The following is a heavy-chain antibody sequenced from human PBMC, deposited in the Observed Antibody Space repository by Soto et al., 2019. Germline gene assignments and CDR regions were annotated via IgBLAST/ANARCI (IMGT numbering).Heavy chain of an antibody. J-gene: IGHJ5*02. CDR3: ARESTSGWANWFDP. CDR2: INTYNGNT. Sequence: RASVKVSCKASGYTFTRYNINWVRQAPGQGLEWMGWINTYNGNTNYAQKLQGRVTMTTDTSTSTAYMELRSLRSDGTALYYCARESTSGWANWFDPWGQGTLVTVSS. D-gene: IGHD6-19*01. V-gene: IGHV1-18*04. CDR1: GYTFTRYN.